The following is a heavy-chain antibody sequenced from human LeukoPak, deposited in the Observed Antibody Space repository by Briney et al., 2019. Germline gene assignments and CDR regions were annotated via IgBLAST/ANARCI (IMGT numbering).Heavy chain of an antibody. J-gene: IGHJ4*02. V-gene: IGHV3-48*03. CDR2: ISSGGSTI. CDR1: GFTFSSSE. CDR3: ARAPSSLIVGATTVDY. Sequence: GGSLRLSCAASGFTFSSSEMNWVRQAPGKGLEWVSYISSGGSTIYYADSVKGRFTISRDNAKNSLYLQMNSQRAEDTAVDYGARAPSSLIVGATTVDYWGQGTLVTVSS. D-gene: IGHD1-26*01.